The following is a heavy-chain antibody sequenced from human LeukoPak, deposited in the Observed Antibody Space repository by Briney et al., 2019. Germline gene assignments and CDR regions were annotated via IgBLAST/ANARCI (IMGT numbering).Heavy chain of an antibody. V-gene: IGHV4-34*01. CDR2: INHSGST. J-gene: IGHJ4*02. Sequence: PSETLSLTCAVYGGSFSGYYWSWIRQPPGKGLEWIGEINHSGSTNYNPSLKSRVTISVDTSKNQFSLKLSSVTAADTAVYYCARKPNLWLRSPYYFDYWGQGTLVTVSS. CDR1: GGSFSGYY. D-gene: IGHD5-24*01. CDR3: ARKPNLWLRSPYYFDY.